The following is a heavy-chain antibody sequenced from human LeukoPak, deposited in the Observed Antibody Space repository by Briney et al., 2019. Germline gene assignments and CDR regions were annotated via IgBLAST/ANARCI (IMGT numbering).Heavy chain of an antibody. D-gene: IGHD1-26*01. CDR1: GYAFTSYG. V-gene: IGHV1-18*01. CDR2: ISAYNGNT. CDR3: ARESKYDGATSSLGFDY. Sequence: ASVKVSCKASGYAFTSYGISWVRQAPGQGLEWMGWISAYNGNTNYAQKLQGRVTMTTDTSTSTAYMELRSLRSDDTAVYYCARESKYDGATSSLGFDYWGQGTLVTVSS. J-gene: IGHJ4*02.